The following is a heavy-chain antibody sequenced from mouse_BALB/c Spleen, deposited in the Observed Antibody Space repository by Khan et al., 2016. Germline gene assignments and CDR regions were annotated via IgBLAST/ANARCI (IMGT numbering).Heavy chain of an antibody. V-gene: IGHV14-4*02. CDR1: GFNIKDYY. CDR2: IDPENGDT. Sequence: VRLQQSGAELVKSGASVKLSCTASGFNIKDYYMHWVKQRPAQGLEWIGWIDPENGDTECAPKFQGKATVTADTSSNTAYLRLSSLTSEDTAVYYCNAIDYGNYIYFDYWGQGTTLTVSS. D-gene: IGHD2-1*01. J-gene: IGHJ2*01. CDR3: NAIDYGNYIYFDY.